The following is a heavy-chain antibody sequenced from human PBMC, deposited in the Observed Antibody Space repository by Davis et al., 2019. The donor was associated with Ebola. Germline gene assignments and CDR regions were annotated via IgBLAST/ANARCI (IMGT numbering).Heavy chain of an antibody. V-gene: IGHV1-18*01. CDR2: ISTYNGNT. CDR3: VRDPSEYYYESNSLDY. D-gene: IGHD3-22*01. Sequence: ASVKVSCKASGYTFTTYGISWVRQAPGQGLEWMGWISTYNGNTNYAQNLQGRVTMTTDTTTSTAYMELRSLRSDDTAVYYCVRDPSEYYYESNSLDYWGQGTLVTVSS. J-gene: IGHJ4*02. CDR1: GYTFTTYG.